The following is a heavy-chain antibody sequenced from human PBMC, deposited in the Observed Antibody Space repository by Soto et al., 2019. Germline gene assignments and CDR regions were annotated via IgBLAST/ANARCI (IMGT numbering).Heavy chain of an antibody. CDR2: IIPIFGTA. CDR3: AREVRIVVVPAAHYYYYYGMDV. D-gene: IGHD2-2*01. CDR1: GGTFSSYA. V-gene: IGHV1-69*13. Sequence: ASVKVSCKASGGTFSSYAISWVRQAPGQGLEWMGGIIPIFGTANYAQKFQGRVTITADESTSTAYMELSSLRSEDTAVYYCAREVRIVVVPAAHYYYYYGMDVWGQGTTVTVSS. J-gene: IGHJ6*02.